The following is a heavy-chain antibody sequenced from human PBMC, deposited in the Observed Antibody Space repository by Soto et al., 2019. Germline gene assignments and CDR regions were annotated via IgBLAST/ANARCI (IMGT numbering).Heavy chain of an antibody. J-gene: IGHJ5*02. D-gene: IGHD3-22*01. Sequence: PSETLSLTCTVSGGSISSYYWSWIRQPPGKGLEWIGYIYYSGSTNYNPSLKSRVTISVDTSKNQFSVKLSSVTAADTAVYYCARGHYDSSGLNWFDPWGQGTLVTVSS. CDR2: IYYSGST. V-gene: IGHV4-59*01. CDR3: ARGHYDSSGLNWFDP. CDR1: GGSISSYY.